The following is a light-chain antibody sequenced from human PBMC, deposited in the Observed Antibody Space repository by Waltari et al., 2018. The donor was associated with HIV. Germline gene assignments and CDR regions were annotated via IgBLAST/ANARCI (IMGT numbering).Light chain of an antibody. CDR1: SSNIGSRP. V-gene: IGLV1-44*01. CDR3: ASWDDSLNGVI. Sequence: QSVLTQPPSASGTPGQRVTISCSGSSSNIGSRPVNWYQQLAGSAPTLLIYRSDLRPSGVPDRFSVSKSATSASLAISGLQSEDEATYYCASWDDSLNGVIFGGGTELTVL. CDR2: RSD. J-gene: IGLJ2*01.